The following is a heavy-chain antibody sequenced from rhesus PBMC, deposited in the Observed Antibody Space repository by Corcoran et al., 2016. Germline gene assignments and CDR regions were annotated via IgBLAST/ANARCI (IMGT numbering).Heavy chain of an antibody. V-gene: IGHV4-127*01. D-gene: IGHD2-39*02. CDR3: AAENCSGADCSYLDD. CDR1: GGSISDYY. Sequence: QVQLQESGPGVVKPSETLSLTCAVSGGSISDYYLWRWIRQYPGKGLEWIGDIGGSSCSNNDNPSLKSRVTCSKETAKNQFSLDLSSVTAADTAVYYCAAENCSGADCSYLDDWGQGVLVTVSS. CDR2: IGGSSCSN. J-gene: IGHJ4*01.